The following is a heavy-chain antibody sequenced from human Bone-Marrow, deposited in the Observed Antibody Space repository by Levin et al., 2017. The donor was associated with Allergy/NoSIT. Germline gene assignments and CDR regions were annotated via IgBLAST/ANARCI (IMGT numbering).Heavy chain of an antibody. CDR1: GGSFSGYY. D-gene: IGHD2-2*01. CDR3: ARFRPKLRYCSSTSCYGGMYYFDY. V-gene: IGHV4-34*01. J-gene: IGHJ4*02. Sequence: SETLSLTCAVYGGSFSGYYWSWIRQPPGKGLEWIGEINHSGSTNYNPSLKSRVTISVDTSKNQFSLKLSSVTAADTAVYYCARFRPKLRYCSSTSCYGGMYYFDYWGQGTLVTVSS. CDR2: INHSGST.